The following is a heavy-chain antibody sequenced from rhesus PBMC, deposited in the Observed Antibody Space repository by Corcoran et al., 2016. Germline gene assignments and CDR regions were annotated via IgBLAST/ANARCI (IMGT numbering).Heavy chain of an antibody. CDR3: ASVPDSGSYYYFDY. CDR2: FYGSVGGN. D-gene: IGHD3-16*01. V-gene: IGHV4S14*01. Sequence: QVQLQESGPGLVKPSETLSLTCAVSGGSIRGYYYWSWIRQPPGKGLEWIGSFYGSVGGNYLNPFRKGRVTLSVDTSKNQFSLKLGSVTAADTAVYYCASVPDSGSYYYFDYWGQGVLVTVSS. CDR1: GGSIRGYYY. J-gene: IGHJ4*01.